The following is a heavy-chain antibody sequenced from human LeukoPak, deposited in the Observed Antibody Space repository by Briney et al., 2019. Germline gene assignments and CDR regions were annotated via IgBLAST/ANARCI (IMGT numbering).Heavy chain of an antibody. CDR3: LRGCGGNCFYFNF. D-gene: IGHD2-21*02. Sequence: PGRSLRLSCTASGFTFGDYSMSWVRRTPGKGLEWVGFIRSKTYAGTTEYAASVKGRFTISRDDSKGIAYLQMNSLTTEDTGVYYCLRGCGGNCFYFNFWGQGTLVTVSS. CDR1: GFTFGDYS. V-gene: IGHV3-49*04. CDR2: IRSKTYAGTT. J-gene: IGHJ4*02.